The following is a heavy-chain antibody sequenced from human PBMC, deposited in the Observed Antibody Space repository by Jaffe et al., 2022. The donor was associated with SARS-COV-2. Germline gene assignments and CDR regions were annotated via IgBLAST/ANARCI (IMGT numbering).Heavy chain of an antibody. J-gene: IGHJ4*02. CDR2: IWYDGSNK. Sequence: QVQLVESGGGVVQPGRSLRLSCAASGFTFSSYGMHWVRQAPGKGLEWVAVIWYDGSNKYYADSVKGRFTISRDNSKNTLYLQMNSLRAEDTAVYYCASHGESSGWYEAISDYWGQGTLVTVSS. D-gene: IGHD6-19*01. CDR1: GFTFSSYG. CDR3: ASHGESSGWYEAISDY. V-gene: IGHV3-33*01.